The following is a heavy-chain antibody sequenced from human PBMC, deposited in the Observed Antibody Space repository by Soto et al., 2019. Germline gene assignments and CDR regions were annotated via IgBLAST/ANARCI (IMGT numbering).Heavy chain of an antibody. CDR1: GGTFSSYA. CDR3: ARGWGDVVVVAAATQDWFDP. J-gene: IGHJ5*02. CDR2: IIPIFGTA. Sequence: QVQLVQSGAEVKKPGSSVKVSCKASGGTFSSYAISWVRQAPGQGLEWMGGIIPIFGTANYAQKFQGRVTITADESTXTXYLXLSSLRSEDTAVYYCARGWGDVVVVAAATQDWFDPWGQGTLVTVSS. V-gene: IGHV1-69*12. D-gene: IGHD2-15*01.